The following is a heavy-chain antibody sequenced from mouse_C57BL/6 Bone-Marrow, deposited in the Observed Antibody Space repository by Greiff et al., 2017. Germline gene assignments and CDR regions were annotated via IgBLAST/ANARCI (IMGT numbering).Heavy chain of an antibody. J-gene: IGHJ4*01. D-gene: IGHD2-5*01. CDR2: INPNYGTT. CDR3: ARADYSNLDYAMDY. V-gene: IGHV1-39*01. Sequence: EVKLMESGPELVKPGASVKISCKASGYSFTDYNMNWVKQSNGKSLEWIGVINPNYGTTSYNQKFKGKATLTVDQSSSTAYMQLNSLTSEASAVYYFARADYSNLDYAMDYWGQGTSVTVSS. CDR1: GYSFTDYN.